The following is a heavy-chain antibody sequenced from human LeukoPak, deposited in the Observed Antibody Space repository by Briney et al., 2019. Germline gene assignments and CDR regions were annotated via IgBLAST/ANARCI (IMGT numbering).Heavy chain of an antibody. CDR2: IYYSGST. CDR1: DGSISSYY. CDR3: ASGTYYYFDF. Sequence: SETLSLTCTVSDGSISSYYWSWIRQPPGKGLEWIGYIYYSGSTNYNPSLKNRVTISVDTPKNQFSLKLRSVTAADTAVYYCASGTYYYFDFWGQGTLVAVSS. D-gene: IGHD1-26*01. V-gene: IGHV4-59*08. J-gene: IGHJ4*02.